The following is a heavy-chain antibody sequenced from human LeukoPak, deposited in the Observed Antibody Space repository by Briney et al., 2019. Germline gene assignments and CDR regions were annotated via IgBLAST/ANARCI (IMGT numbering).Heavy chain of an antibody. D-gene: IGHD1-26*01. CDR1: GGTFSSYA. CDR2: IVPSVDIA. Sequence: SVKVSCKASGGTFSSYAISWVRQAPGQGLEWMGRIVPSVDIANYAQKFQGRVTIIADKSTSTAYMDLSSLRSEDTAVYYCATIVAAATNDAFDLWGQGTMVTVSS. V-gene: IGHV1-69*04. J-gene: IGHJ3*01. CDR3: ATIVAAATNDAFDL.